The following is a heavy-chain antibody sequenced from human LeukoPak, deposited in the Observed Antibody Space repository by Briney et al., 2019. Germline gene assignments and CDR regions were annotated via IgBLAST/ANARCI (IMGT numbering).Heavy chain of an antibody. D-gene: IGHD6-19*01. CDR2: MHYSGST. CDR3: CGSGWFAGPFGY. Sequence: SQTLSLTCSVSGGSITKNGYYWGWIRQSPETGLEWIGSMHYSGSTYYDPSLNSRVTISVDTSKNQFSLKLTSVTAADTAVYYCCGSGWFAGPFGYWGQGALVTVSS. V-gene: IGHV4-39*07. CDR1: GGSITKNGYY. J-gene: IGHJ4*02.